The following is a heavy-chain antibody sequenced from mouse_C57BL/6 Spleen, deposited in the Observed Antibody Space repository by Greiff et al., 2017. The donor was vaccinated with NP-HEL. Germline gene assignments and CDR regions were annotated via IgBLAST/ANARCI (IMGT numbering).Heavy chain of an antibody. CDR1: GFSLTSYG. Sequence: VKLMESGPGLVQPSQSLSITCTVSGFSLTSYGVHWVRQSPGKGLEWLGVIWSGGSTDYNAAFISRLSISKDNSKSQVFFKLNRLQAVDTAIYYCARSWRHWYFDVWGTGTTVTVSS. V-gene: IGHV2-2*01. J-gene: IGHJ1*03. CDR3: ARSWRHWYFDV. CDR2: IWSGGST.